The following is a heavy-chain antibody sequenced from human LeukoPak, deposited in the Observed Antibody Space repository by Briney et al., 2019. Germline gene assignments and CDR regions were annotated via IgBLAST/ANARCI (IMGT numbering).Heavy chain of an antibody. J-gene: IGHJ5*02. CDR1: GYTFTGYY. CDR3: ARIPLLGEFTYNWFDP. CDR2: INPNSGGT. D-gene: IGHD3-10*01. Sequence: ASVKVSCKASGYTFTGYYMHWVRQAPGQGLEWMGWINPNSGGTNYAQKFQGRVTMTRNTSISTAYMELSRLRSDDTAVYYCARIPLLGEFTYNWFDPWGQGTLVTVSS. V-gene: IGHV1-2*02.